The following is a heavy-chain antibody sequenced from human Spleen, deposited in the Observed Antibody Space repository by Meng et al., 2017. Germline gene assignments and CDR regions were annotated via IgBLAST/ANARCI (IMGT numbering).Heavy chain of an antibody. CDR1: GGSFSGYY. J-gene: IGHJ5*02. D-gene: IGHD6-19*01. CDR2: INHSGST. Sequence: QGQLQQWGAGLLKPSETLSPTCAVYGGSFSGYYWSWIRQPPGKGLEWIGEINHSGSTNYNPSLKSRVTISVDTSKNQFSLKLSSVTAADTAVYYCARGWWLATSNSNWFDPWGQGTLVTVSS. CDR3: ARGWWLATSNSNWFDP. V-gene: IGHV4-34*01.